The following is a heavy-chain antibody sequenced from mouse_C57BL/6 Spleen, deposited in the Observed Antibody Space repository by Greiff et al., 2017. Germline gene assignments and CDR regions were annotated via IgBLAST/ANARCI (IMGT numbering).Heavy chain of an antibody. CDR3: ARGGGNYEGWFAY. CDR1: GYSITSGYY. V-gene: IGHV3-6*01. CDR2: ISYDDSN. D-gene: IGHD2-1*01. J-gene: IGHJ3*01. Sequence: EVQLVESGPGLVKPSQSLSLTCSVTGYSITSGYYWNWIRQFPGNKLEWMGYISYDDSNNYNPSLKNRISITRDTSKNQFFLKLNSVTTEDTATYDCARGGGNYEGWFAYWGQGTLVTVSA.